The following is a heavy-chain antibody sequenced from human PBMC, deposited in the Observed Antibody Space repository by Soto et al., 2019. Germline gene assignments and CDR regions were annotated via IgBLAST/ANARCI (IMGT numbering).Heavy chain of an antibody. CDR1: GYTFTIYA. J-gene: IGHJ6*02. CDR3: ARDLFPLLWFGEIPFYYYGMDV. CDR2: INAGNGNT. V-gene: IGHV1-3*01. D-gene: IGHD3-10*01. Sequence: ASVKVSCKASGYTFTIYAMHCVRRSPVQRLDWMGWINAGNGNTKYSQKFQGRVTITRDTSASTAYMELSSLRSEDTAVYYCARDLFPLLWFGEIPFYYYGMDVWGQGTTVTVSS.